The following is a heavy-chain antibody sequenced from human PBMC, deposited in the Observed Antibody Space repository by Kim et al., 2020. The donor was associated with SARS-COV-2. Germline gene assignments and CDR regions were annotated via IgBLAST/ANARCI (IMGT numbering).Heavy chain of an antibody. J-gene: IGHJ4*02. V-gene: IGHV4-4*07. CDR2: T. D-gene: IGHD6-13*01. CDR3: ARDSSWYFFDY. Sequence: TNYNPSLKGRVTMSVDTSKNQFSLKLSSVTAADTAVYYCARDSSWYFFDYWGQGTLVTVSS.